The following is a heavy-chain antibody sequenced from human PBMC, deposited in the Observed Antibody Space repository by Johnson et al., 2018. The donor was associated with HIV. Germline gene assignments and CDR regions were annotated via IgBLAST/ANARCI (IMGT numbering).Heavy chain of an antibody. V-gene: IGHV3-48*04. CDR2: ISSSGSTI. CDR3: AESVNAGRPFDI. D-gene: IGHD2-8*01. J-gene: IGHJ3*02. CDR1: GFTFSSYA. Sequence: VQLVESGGGVVQPGGSLRLSCAASGFTFSSYAMSWVRQAPGKGLEWVSYISSSGSTIYYADSVKGRFTISRDNAEDSLYLQMNSLRAEDTAVFYCAESVNAGRPFDIWGQGTLVTVSS.